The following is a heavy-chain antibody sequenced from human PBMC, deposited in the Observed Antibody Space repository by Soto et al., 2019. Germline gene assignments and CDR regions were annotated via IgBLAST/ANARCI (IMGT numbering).Heavy chain of an antibody. D-gene: IGHD6-19*01. CDR3: ARDHSSGWLDY. Sequence: QVQLVQSGAEVKKPGSSVKVSCKASGGTFSSYTISWVRQAPGQGLEWMGRIIPILGIANYAQKFQGRVTITADKSPSTAYMELSSLRSEDTAVYYCARDHSSGWLDYWGQGTLVTVSS. CDR2: IIPILGIA. V-gene: IGHV1-69*08. J-gene: IGHJ4*02. CDR1: GGTFSSYT.